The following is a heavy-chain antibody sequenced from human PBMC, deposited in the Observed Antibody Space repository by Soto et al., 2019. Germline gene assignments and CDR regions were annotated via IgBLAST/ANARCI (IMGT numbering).Heavy chain of an antibody. V-gene: IGHV3-13*01. J-gene: IGHJ6*02. D-gene: IGHD6-13*01. CDR3: ARDRYSSSWPEGYYGMDV. CDR1: GCTFSSYD. Sequence: GSLLLPCAASGCTFSSYDMHWVRQATGKGLEWVSAIGTAGDTYYPGSVKGRFTISRENAKNSLYLQMNRLRAGDTAVYYCARDRYSSSWPEGYYGMDVWGQGTTVTVYS. CDR2: IGTAGDT.